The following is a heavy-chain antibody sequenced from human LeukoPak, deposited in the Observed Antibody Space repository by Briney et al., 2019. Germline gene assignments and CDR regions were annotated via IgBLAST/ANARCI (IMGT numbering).Heavy chain of an antibody. CDR3: ASSEGDMAAFDY. J-gene: IGHJ4*02. CDR2: MNPNSGNK. CDR1: GYTFTSYD. V-gene: IGHV1-8*01. Sequence: ASVKASCKASGYTFTSYDINWVRQATGQGLAWMGWMNPNSGNKGYAQKFQGRVTMTRNTSISTAYMELSSLRSEDTAVYYCASSEGDMAAFDYWGQGTLVTVSS. D-gene: IGHD3-9*01.